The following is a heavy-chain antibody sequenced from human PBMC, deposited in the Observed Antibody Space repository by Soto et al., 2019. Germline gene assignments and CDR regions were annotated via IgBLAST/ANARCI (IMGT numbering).Heavy chain of an antibody. D-gene: IGHD6-19*01. V-gene: IGHV1-2*04. CDR3: ARDLGYSSGWYFNWFDP. Sequence: ASVKVSCKAAGYTFTGYYIHWVRQAPGQGLEWMGWINPNSGGTNYAQKFQGWVTMTRDTSISTAYMELSRLRSDDTAVYYCARDLGYSSGWYFNWFDPWGQGTLVTVSS. CDR1: GYTFTGYY. CDR2: INPNSGGT. J-gene: IGHJ5*02.